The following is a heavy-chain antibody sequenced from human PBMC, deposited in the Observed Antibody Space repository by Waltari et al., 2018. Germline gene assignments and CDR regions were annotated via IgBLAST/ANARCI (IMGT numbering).Heavy chain of an antibody. V-gene: IGHV4-59*01. D-gene: IGHD6-19*01. J-gene: IGHJ4*02. CDR2: IYYSGST. Sequence: QVQLQESGPGLVKPSETLSLTCTVSGGSISSYYWSWIRQPPGKGLEWIGYIYYSGSTNYNPSLKSRVTISVDTSKNQFSLKLSSVTAADTAVYYCARDYIGGSGWPYYFDYWGQGTLVTVSS. CDR3: ARDYIGGSGWPYYFDY. CDR1: GGSISSYY.